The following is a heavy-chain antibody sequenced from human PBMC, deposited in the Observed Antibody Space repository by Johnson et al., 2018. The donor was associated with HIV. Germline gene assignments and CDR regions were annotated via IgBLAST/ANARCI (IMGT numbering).Heavy chain of an antibody. CDR2: IGTAGDT. V-gene: IGHV3-13*01. J-gene: IGHJ3*01. Sequence: MLLVESGGGVVQPGGSLRLSCAASGFTFSSYGMHWVRQATGKGLEWVSAIGTAGDTYYPGSVKGRFTISRENAKNSLYLQMNSLRVEDTAVYYCARERGIRGGFDFWGQGTRVSVSS. CDR1: GFTFSSYG. D-gene: IGHD3-10*01. CDR3: ARERGIRGGFDF.